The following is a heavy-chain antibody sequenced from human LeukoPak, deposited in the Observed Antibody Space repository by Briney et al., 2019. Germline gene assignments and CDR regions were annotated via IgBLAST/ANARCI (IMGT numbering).Heavy chain of an antibody. D-gene: IGHD4-23*01. CDR1: GGSISSSSYY. Sequence: SETLSLTCTVSGGSISSSSYYWGWIRQPPGKGLEWIGSIYYSGSTYYNPSLKSRVTISVDTSKNQFSLKLSSVTAADTAVYYCARLDGSAKATVVTLGAFDIWAQGTMVTVSS. J-gene: IGHJ3*02. CDR3: ARLDGSAKATVVTLGAFDI. V-gene: IGHV4-39*01. CDR2: IYYSGST.